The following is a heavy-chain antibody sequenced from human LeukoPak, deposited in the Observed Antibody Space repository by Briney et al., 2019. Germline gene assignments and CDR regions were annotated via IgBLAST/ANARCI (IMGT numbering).Heavy chain of an antibody. J-gene: IGHJ5*02. CDR3: ARDLWGYCSSTSCYP. CDR2: IIPILGIA. Sequence: PGGSLRLSCAASGFTFSSYAISWVRQAPGQGLEWMGRIIPILGIANYAQKFQGRVTITADKSTSTAYMELSSLRSEDTAVYYCARDLWGYCSSTSCYPWGQGTLVTVSS. D-gene: IGHD2-2*01. V-gene: IGHV1-69*04. CDR1: GFTFSSYA.